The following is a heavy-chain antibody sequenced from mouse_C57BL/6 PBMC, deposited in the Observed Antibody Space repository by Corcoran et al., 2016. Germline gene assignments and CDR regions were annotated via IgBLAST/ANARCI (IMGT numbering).Heavy chain of an antibody. Sequence: QVQLQQSGAELMKPGASVKLSCKATGYTFTGYWIEWVKQRPGHGLEWIGEILPGSGSTNYNEKFKGKATFTADTSSYTAYMQLSSLTTEDSAIYYCARGGVITTVVGPFGYWGQGTTLTVSS. CDR3: ARGGVITTVVGPFGY. CDR1: GYTFTGYW. V-gene: IGHV1-9*01. J-gene: IGHJ2*01. CDR2: ILPGSGST. D-gene: IGHD1-1*01.